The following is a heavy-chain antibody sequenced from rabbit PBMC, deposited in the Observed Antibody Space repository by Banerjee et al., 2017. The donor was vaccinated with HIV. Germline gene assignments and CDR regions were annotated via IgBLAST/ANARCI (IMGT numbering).Heavy chain of an antibody. CDR2: IYTGDGST. CDR1: GFDFSSNA. CDR3: ARDAGSYYSKYFNL. D-gene: IGHD8-1*01. Sequence: QQQLEESGGGLVKPGGTLTLTCKASGFDFSSNAMCWVRQAPGKGLEWIGCIYTGDGSTYYASWVNGRFTISRSTSLNTVDLKMTSLTAADTATYFCARDAGSYYSKYFNLRGPGTLVTVS. V-gene: IGHV1S47*01. J-gene: IGHJ4*01.